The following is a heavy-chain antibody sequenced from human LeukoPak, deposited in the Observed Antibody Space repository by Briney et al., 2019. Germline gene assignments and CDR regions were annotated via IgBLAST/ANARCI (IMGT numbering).Heavy chain of an antibody. J-gene: IGHJ4*02. CDR1: GFSFRSYA. CDR3: AKHTGGLWFGELSIGY. V-gene: IGHV3-23*01. Sequence: GGSLRLSCAASGFSFRSYAMSWVRQAPGKGLEWVSAISGSGGSTYYADSVKGRFTISRDNSKNTLYLQMNSLRAEGTAVYYCAKHTGGLWFGELSIGYWGQGTLVTVSS. CDR2: ISGSGGST. D-gene: IGHD3-10*01.